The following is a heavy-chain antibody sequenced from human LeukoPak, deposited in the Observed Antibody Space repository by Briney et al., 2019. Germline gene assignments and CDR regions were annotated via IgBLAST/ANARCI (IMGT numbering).Heavy chain of an antibody. J-gene: IGHJ3*02. Sequence: PGGSLRLSCAASGFTFSSYAMSWVRQAPGKGLEWVSAISGSGGSTYYADSVKGRFTISRDNSKNTLYLQVNSLRAEDTAVYYCAKDQTTRWYSSGWHDAFDIWGQGTMVTVSS. CDR2: ISGSGGST. CDR3: AKDQTTRWYSSGWHDAFDI. V-gene: IGHV3-23*01. D-gene: IGHD6-19*01. CDR1: GFTFSSYA.